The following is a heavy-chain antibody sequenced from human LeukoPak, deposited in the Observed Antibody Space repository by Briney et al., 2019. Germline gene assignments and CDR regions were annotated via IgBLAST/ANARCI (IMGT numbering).Heavy chain of an antibody. CDR1: GFTFSNAW. V-gene: IGHV3-15*01. CDR3: TTDPRRVVPAAIGS. J-gene: IGHJ4*02. Sequence: GGSLRLSCAASGFTFSNAWMSWVRQAPGKGLEWVGRIKSKTDGGTTDYAAPVKGRFTISRDDSKNTLYLQMNSLKTEDTAVYYCTTDPRRVVPAAIGSWGQGTLVTVSS. D-gene: IGHD2-2*01. CDR2: IKSKTDGGTT.